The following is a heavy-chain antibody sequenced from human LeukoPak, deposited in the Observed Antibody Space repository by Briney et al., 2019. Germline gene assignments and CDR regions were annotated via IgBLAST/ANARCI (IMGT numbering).Heavy chain of an antibody. J-gene: IGHJ3*02. CDR3: ARDLIPVIVAPHAFDI. CDR2: INWNGGST. D-gene: IGHD3-22*01. Sequence: GGSLRLSCAASGFTFSSYEMSWVRQAPGKGLEWVSGINWNGGSTGYADSVKGRFTISRDNAKNSLYLQMNSLRAEDTALYYCARDLIPVIVAPHAFDIWGQGTMVTVSS. V-gene: IGHV3-20*04. CDR1: GFTFSSYE.